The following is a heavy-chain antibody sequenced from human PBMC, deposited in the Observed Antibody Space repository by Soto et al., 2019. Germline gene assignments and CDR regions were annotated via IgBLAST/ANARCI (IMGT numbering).Heavy chain of an antibody. D-gene: IGHD3-3*01. Sequence: EVQLVESGGGLIQPGGSLRLSCAASGFTVSSNYMSWVRQAPGKGLEWVSVIYSGGSTYYADSVKGRFTISRDNSKNTLYLQMNSLRAEDTAVYYCARDRPRLEWLPHYYYSYGMDVWGQGTTVTVSS. V-gene: IGHV3-53*01. CDR1: GFTVSSNY. CDR2: IYSGGST. J-gene: IGHJ6*02. CDR3: ARDRPRLEWLPHYYYSYGMDV.